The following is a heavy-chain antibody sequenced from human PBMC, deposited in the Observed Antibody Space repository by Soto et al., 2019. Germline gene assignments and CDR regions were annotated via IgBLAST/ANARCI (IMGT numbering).Heavy chain of an antibody. CDR3: TVYGGNGAFDS. J-gene: IGHJ4*02. CDR1: GFTFSIAW. D-gene: IGHD4-17*01. Sequence: EVQLVESGGGLVKPGGSLRLSCAASGFTFSIAWMSWVRQAPGKGLEWVGRIKSKSDGGTTDYAAPGKGRFTISRDDSKNTLWQQMNSLKVEDTAVYYCTVYGGNGAFDSWCQGTLVTVSS. CDR2: IKSKSDGGTT. V-gene: IGHV3-15*01.